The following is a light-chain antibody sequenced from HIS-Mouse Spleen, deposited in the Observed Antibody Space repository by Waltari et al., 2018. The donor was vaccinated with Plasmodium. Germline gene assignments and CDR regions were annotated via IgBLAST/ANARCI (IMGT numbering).Light chain of an antibody. V-gene: IGLV3-10*01. J-gene: IGLJ3*02. CDR3: YSTDSSGNHRV. CDR1: ALPKNY. Sequence: SYELTQPPSVSVSPGQTARITCSGDALPKNYAYWYQQKSGQAPVLVIYEDSKRPSGIPERFSGSSVGTMATLTISGAQVEDEADYYCYSTDSSGNHRVFGGGTKLTVL. CDR2: EDS.